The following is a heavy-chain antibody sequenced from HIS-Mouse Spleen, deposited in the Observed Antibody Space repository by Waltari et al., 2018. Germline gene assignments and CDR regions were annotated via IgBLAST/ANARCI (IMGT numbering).Heavy chain of an antibody. D-gene: IGHD6-19*01. Sequence: QVTLRESGPALVKPTQTPTLTCTFSGFSLSTSGMCVSWIRQPPGKAREWLARIDWDDDKYYSTSLKTRLTISKDTSKIQVVVTVTNMDPVDTATYYCARIAGGYSSGWYAFDYWGQGTLVTVSS. CDR1: GFSLSTSGMC. V-gene: IGHV2-70*15. J-gene: IGHJ4*02. CDR2: IDWDDDK. CDR3: ARIAGGYSSGWYAFDY.